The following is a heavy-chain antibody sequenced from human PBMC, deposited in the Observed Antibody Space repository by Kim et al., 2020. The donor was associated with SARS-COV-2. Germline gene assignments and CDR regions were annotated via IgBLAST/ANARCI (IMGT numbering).Heavy chain of an antibody. CDR2: INPSGGST. CDR3: ARGPHTAMVHEDFDY. V-gene: IGHV1-46*01. J-gene: IGHJ4*02. CDR1: GYTFTSYY. D-gene: IGHD5-18*01. Sequence: ASVKVSCKASGYTFTSYYMHWVRQAPGQGLEWMGIINPSGGSTSYAQKFQGRVTMTRDTSTSTVYMELSSLRSEDTAVYYCARGPHTAMVHEDFDYWGQGTLVTVSS.